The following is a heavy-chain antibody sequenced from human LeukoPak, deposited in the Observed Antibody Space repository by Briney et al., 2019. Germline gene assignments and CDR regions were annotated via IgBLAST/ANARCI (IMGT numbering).Heavy chain of an antibody. CDR2: IYSGGST. J-gene: IGHJ6*02. CDR3: ASDRELPYGMDV. CDR1: GFTVSSNY. Sequence: PGGSLRLSCAASGFTVSSNYMSWVRQAPGKGLEGVSGIYSGGSTNYADSVKGRFTISRDTSKNTLYLQMNRLRAEDTAVYYCASDRELPYGMDVWGQGTTVTVSS. D-gene: IGHD5-24*01. V-gene: IGHV3-53*01.